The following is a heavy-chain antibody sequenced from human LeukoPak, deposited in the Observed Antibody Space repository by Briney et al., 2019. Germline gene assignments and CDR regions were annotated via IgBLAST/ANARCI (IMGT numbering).Heavy chain of an antibody. CDR1: GGSISSYY. D-gene: IGHD7-27*01. V-gene: IGHV4-59*01. CDR2: IYYSGST. Sequence: PSETLSLTCTVSGGSISSYYWSWIRQHPGKGLEGIGYIYYSGSTNYNPSLKSRVTISVDTSKNQFSLKLSSVTAADTAVYYCAGGRKTGDRLFDYWGQGTLVTVSS. J-gene: IGHJ4*02. CDR3: AGGRKTGDRLFDY.